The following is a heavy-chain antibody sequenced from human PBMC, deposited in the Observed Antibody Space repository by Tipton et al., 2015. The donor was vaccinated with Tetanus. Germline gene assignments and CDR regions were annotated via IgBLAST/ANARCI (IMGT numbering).Heavy chain of an antibody. CDR1: GGSLSSNY. CDR2: IDASGST. V-gene: IGHV4-4*07. J-gene: IGHJ5*02. CDR3: AIVRSAAYTTNWYSGDNWFAP. D-gene: IGHD6-13*01. Sequence: TLSLTCTVSGGSLSSNYWTWIRQPAGKGLEWIGRIDASGSTDYNPSLKSPVTMSVDTSENQFSLKLSSVIAADTAIYYCAIVRSAAYTTNWYSGDNWFAPGGQGTLVTVSS.